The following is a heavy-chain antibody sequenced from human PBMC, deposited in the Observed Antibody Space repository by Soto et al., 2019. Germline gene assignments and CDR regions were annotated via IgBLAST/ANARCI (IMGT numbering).Heavy chain of an antibody. Sequence: PVGSLRLSCAASGFTFSNAWMSWVRQAPGKGLEWVGRIKSKTDGGTTDYAAPVKGRFTISRDDSKNTLYLQMNSLKTEDTAVYYCTTGDLVVVPAAIVAVWGQGTTVTVSS. CDR1: GFTFSNAW. V-gene: IGHV3-15*01. CDR3: TTGDLVVVPAAIVAV. CDR2: IKSKTDGGTT. J-gene: IGHJ6*02. D-gene: IGHD2-2*01.